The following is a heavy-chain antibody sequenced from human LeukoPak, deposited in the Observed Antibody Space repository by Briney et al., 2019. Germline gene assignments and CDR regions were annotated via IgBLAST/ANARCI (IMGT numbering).Heavy chain of an antibody. J-gene: IGHJ3*01. Sequence: PGGSLRLSCAASGFTFSIYGMHWVRQAPGKGLEWVAVVSYDGTNKFYADSVKGRFTISRDSSKNTLYLQMNSLGVEDTAVYYCAREIGTSRAGPAWFELWGQGTMVTVSS. CDR1: GFTFSIYG. D-gene: IGHD4/OR15-4a*01. V-gene: IGHV3-30*03. CDR2: VSYDGTNK. CDR3: AREIGTSRAGPAWFEL.